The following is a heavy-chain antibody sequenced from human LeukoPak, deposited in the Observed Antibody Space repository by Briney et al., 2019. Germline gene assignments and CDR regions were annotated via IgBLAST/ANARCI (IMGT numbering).Heavy chain of an antibody. CDR2: IWYDGSNK. D-gene: IGHD6-13*01. Sequence: GRSLRLSCAASGFTFSSYGMHWVRQAPGKGLEWVAVIWYDGSNKYYADSVKGRFTISRDNSKNTLYLQMNSLRAEDTAVYYCAKYSSSWSQYNWFGPWGQGTLVTVSS. V-gene: IGHV3-33*06. CDR3: AKYSSSWSQYNWFGP. J-gene: IGHJ5*02. CDR1: GFTFSSYG.